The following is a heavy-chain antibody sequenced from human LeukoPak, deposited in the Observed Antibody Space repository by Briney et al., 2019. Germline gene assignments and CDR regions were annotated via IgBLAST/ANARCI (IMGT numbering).Heavy chain of an antibody. Sequence: GGSLRLSCAASGFTFSSYGMHWVRQAPGKGLEWVAVISYDGSNKYYADSVKGRFTISRDNSKNTLYLQMNSLRAEDTAVYYCAKDGVQYHFDYWGQGTLVTVSS. CDR1: GFTFSSYG. D-gene: IGHD2-2*01. V-gene: IGHV3-30*18. CDR3: AKDGVQYHFDY. J-gene: IGHJ4*02. CDR2: ISYDGSNK.